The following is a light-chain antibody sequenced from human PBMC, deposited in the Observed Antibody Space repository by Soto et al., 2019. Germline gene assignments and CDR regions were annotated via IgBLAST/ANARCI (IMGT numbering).Light chain of an antibody. J-gene: IGKJ1*01. CDR1: QSVSSN. V-gene: IGKV3-15*01. CDR3: QQYYNWPPWT. Sequence: EIVMTQSPATLSVSPGERATLSCRASQSVSSNLAWYQQKPGQAPRLLIYGASTRATGIPARFSGSGSGTEFTLTISSLQSEDFAVYYCQQYYNWPPWTFSQGTKVEIK. CDR2: GAS.